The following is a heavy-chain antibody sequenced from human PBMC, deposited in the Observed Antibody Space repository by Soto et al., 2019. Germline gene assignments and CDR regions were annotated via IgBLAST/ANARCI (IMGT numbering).Heavy chain of an antibody. J-gene: IGHJ4*02. D-gene: IGHD6-6*01. V-gene: IGHV4-34*01. CDR3: ARGRGSSAEFDY. CDR2: INHSGST. Sequence: SETLSLTCAVYGGSFSGYYWSWIRQPPGKGLEWIGEINHSGSTNYNPSLKSRVTISVDTSKNQFSLKLSSVTAADTAVYYCARGRGSSAEFDYWGQGTRVTVSS. CDR1: GGSFSGYY.